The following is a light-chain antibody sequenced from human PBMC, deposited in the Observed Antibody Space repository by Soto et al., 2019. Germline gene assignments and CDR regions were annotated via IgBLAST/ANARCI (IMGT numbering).Light chain of an antibody. Sequence: EIVMTQSPVTLSVSPGERATLTCRASQDVNSNLAWYQQKPGRGPRLLIFGASTRATGIPARFSGSGSGTEFTLTISSLQSEDFAVYYCQQYNSWPPYTFGQGTKVDIK. J-gene: IGKJ2*01. CDR1: QDVNSN. CDR3: QQYNSWPPYT. CDR2: GAS. V-gene: IGKV3-15*01.